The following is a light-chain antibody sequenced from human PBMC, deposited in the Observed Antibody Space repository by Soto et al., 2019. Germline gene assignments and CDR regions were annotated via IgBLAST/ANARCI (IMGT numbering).Light chain of an antibody. CDR3: QQSCSFPYT. J-gene: IGKJ2*01. V-gene: IGKV1-39*01. Sequence: DIQMTQSPSSLSASVGERLTMTCRASQTISSCLSWYQQKPGKAPKLLINAASTLQSGVPSRFRGSGSGTHFTLTISSLLPEDLATYYCQQSCSFPYTFGQGTKLEI. CDR2: AAS. CDR1: QTISSC.